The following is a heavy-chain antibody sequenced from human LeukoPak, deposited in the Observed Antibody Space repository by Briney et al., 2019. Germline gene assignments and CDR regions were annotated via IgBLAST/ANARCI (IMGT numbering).Heavy chain of an antibody. CDR1: GFTFSDYW. J-gene: IGHJ4*02. V-gene: IGHV3-7*01. D-gene: IGHD5-12*01. CDR3: ARKPLSGGYGGTIDY. CDR2: IKYDGSEK. Sequence: GGSLRLSCAVSGFTFSDYWMSWVRQAPGKGLEWVASIKYDGSEKYCVDSVEGRFTISRDNAKNSLYLQMNSLRAEDTAIYYCARKPLSGGYGGTIDYWGQGTLVTVSS.